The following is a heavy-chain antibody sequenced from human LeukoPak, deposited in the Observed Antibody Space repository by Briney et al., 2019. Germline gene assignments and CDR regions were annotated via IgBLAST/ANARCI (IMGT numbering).Heavy chain of an antibody. CDR3: ARGRAGVVTSLRSYGMDV. CDR2: INPNSGGT. V-gene: IGHV1-2*02. Sequence: ASAKVSCKASGYTFTDYYMHWVRQAPGQGLEWMGWINPNSGGTNYPQKFQGRVTMTRDTSITTSYMELSRLRSDDTAVYYCARGRAGVVTSLRSYGMDVWGQGATVTVSS. D-gene: IGHD3-3*01. CDR1: GYTFTDYY. J-gene: IGHJ6*02.